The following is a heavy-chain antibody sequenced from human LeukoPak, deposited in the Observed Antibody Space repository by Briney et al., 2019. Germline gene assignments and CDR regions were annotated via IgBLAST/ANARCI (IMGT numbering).Heavy chain of an antibody. CDR3: ARSGRQQLVRYYYYYMDV. CDR2: MNPNSGNT. J-gene: IGHJ6*03. CDR1: GYTFTSYD. Sequence: ASVKVSCKASGYTFTSYDINWVRQATGQGLEWMGWMNPNSGNTGYAQKFQGRVTITRNTSISTAYMELSSLRSEDTAVYYCARSGRQQLVRYYYYYMDVWGKGTTVTISS. V-gene: IGHV1-8*03. D-gene: IGHD6-13*01.